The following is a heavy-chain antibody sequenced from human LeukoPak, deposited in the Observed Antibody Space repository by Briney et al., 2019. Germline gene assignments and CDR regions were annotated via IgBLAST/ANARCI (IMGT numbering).Heavy chain of an antibody. Sequence: SETLSLTCTVSGGSISSYYWSWIRQPPGKGLEWIGYIYYSGSTNYNPSLKSRVTISVDTSKNQFSLKLSSVTAADTAVYYCARSYSSSWYYYYYMDVWGKGTTVTVSS. CDR3: ARSYSSSWYYYYYMDV. D-gene: IGHD6-13*01. CDR2: IYYSGST. J-gene: IGHJ6*03. V-gene: IGHV4-59*01. CDR1: GGSISSYY.